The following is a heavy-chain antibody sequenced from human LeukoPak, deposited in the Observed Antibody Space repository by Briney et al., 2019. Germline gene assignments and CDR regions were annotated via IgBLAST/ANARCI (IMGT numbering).Heavy chain of an antibody. Sequence: PSETLSLTCTVSGGTITDYYWGWIRQPPGKGLEWIGYIYYTGDTIDNPSLNSRLTMSLDTSKSQFSLKLNFVTAADTALYYCAWVTDYDFWSGRQGGDFDLWGHGTLVTVSS. D-gene: IGHD3-3*01. CDR3: AWVTDYDFWSGRQGGDFDL. CDR1: GGTITDYY. CDR2: IYYTGDT. V-gene: IGHV4-59*01. J-gene: IGHJ3*01.